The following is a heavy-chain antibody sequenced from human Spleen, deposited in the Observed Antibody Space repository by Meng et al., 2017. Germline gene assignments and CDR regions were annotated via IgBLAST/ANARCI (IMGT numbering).Heavy chain of an antibody. CDR3: AKGTPGRGDCDS. CDR2: VSGNNGNT. V-gene: IGHV1-18*01. J-gene: IGHJ4*02. CDR1: GYNFTDFG. Sequence: HVLLVQSGGEVKKPGTSVKVSGKFFGYNFTDFGRSSVRKAPGQGLEWRGWVSGNNGNTGYAQRFQAILTMTTDTSPTTDYMDLKSMAADYTAVYYCAKGTPGRGDCDSWGLGTLVTVSS.